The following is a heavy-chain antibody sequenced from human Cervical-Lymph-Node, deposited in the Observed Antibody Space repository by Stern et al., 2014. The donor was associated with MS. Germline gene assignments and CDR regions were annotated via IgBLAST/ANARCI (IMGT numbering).Heavy chain of an antibody. CDR3: GRLPGDYYYHGMDV. CDR2: IYPGDSDS. D-gene: IGHD1-14*01. CDR1: GYTFSDFW. J-gene: IGHJ6*02. V-gene: IGHV5-51*01. Sequence: VQLVQSGAEVKKPGESLKISCKVSGYTFSDFWIGWVRQKPGKGLEGMGMIYPGDSDSRYSPSLQGQVPLSDEPATSTAYLQWGSLKSSDTAIYYCGRLPGDYYYHGMDVWGQGATVIVSS.